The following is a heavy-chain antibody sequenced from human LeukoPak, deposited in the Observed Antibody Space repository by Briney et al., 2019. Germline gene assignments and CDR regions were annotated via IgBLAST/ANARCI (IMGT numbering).Heavy chain of an antibody. D-gene: IGHD1-26*01. Sequence: PSETLSLTCTVSGGSISSSSYYWGWIRQPPGKGLEWIGSIYYSGSTYYNPSLKSRVTISVDTSKNQFSLKLSSVTAADTAVYYCARHVTWSGIKHAFDIWGQGTMVTVSS. CDR1: GGSISSSSYY. J-gene: IGHJ3*02. CDR3: ARHVTWSGIKHAFDI. V-gene: IGHV4-39*01. CDR2: IYYSGST.